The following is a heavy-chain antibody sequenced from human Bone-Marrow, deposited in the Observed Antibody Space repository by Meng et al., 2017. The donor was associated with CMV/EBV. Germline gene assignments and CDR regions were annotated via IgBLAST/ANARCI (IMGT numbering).Heavy chain of an antibody. D-gene: IGHD2-21*01. Sequence: GYEFCAYWLAWVRQMPGKGLEWMGIVFPGDSDTRYSPSIGGQVTISADKYVSTAYLQWTSLKASDSGMYYCAKRSKRVIAGNYYFDSWGQGTLVTVSS. V-gene: IGHV5-51*01. CDR3: AKRSKRVIAGNYYFDS. J-gene: IGHJ4*02. CDR2: VFPGDSDT. CDR1: GYEFCAYW.